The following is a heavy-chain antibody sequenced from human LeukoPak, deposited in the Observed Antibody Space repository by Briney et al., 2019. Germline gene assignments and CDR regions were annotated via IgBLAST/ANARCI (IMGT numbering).Heavy chain of an antibody. CDR3: ARLYCSSTSCQDPFDY. Sequence: ASVKVSCKASGYTFTSYGISWVRQAPGQGLEWTGWISAYNGNTNYAQKLQGRVTMTTDTSTSTAYMELRSLRSDDTAVSYCARLYCSSTSCQDPFDYGDQGTLVIASS. D-gene: IGHD2-2*01. CDR2: ISAYNGNT. J-gene: IGHJ4*02. CDR1: GYTFTSYG. V-gene: IGHV1-18*01.